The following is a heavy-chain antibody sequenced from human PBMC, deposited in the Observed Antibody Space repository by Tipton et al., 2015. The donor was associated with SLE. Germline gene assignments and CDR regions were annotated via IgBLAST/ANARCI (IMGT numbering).Heavy chain of an antibody. Sequence: LRLSCTVSGGSISSHYWSWIRQPPGKGLEWIGYIYYSGSTNFNPSLKSRVTISEDTSKNQFPLKLSSVTAADTAFYYCARLGSDDPWGQGTLVTVSS. V-gene: IGHV4-59*11. CDR2: IYYSGST. CDR1: GGSISSHY. J-gene: IGHJ5*02. CDR3: ARLGSDDP.